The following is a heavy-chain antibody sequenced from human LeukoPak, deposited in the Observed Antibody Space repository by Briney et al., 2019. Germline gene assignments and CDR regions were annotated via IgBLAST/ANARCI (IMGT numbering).Heavy chain of an antibody. CDR2: INHSGST. CDR1: GGSFSGYY. V-gene: IGHV4-34*01. D-gene: IGHD6-13*01. J-gene: IGHJ6*03. CDR3: ARSASRAYYYYYYYMDV. Sequence: SETLSLTCAVYGGSFSGYYWSWIRQPPGKGLEWIGEINHSGSTNNNPSLKSRVNISVDSSKNQFSLKLSSVTAADTAVYYCARSASRAYYYYYYYMDVWGKGTTVTVSS.